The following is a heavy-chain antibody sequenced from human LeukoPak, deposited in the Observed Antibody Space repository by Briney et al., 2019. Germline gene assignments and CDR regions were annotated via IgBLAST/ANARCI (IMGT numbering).Heavy chain of an antibody. CDR2: IIPIFGTA. CDR3: ARTGADPPEYYYYMDV. Sequence: SVKVSCKASGYTFTIYDIHWVRQATGQGLEWMGGIIPIFGTANYAQKFQGRVTITADESTSTAYMELSSLRSEDTAVYYCARTGADPPEYYYYMDVWGKGTTVTVSS. V-gene: IGHV1-69*13. D-gene: IGHD3-10*01. J-gene: IGHJ6*03. CDR1: GYTFTIYD.